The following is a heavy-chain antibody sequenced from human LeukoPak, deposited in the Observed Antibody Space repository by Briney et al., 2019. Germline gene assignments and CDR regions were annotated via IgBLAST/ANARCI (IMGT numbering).Heavy chain of an antibody. CDR2: FDPEDGET. CDR3: ATTDTAMVGVDS. CDR1: GYTLTELS. V-gene: IGHV1-24*01. J-gene: IGHJ4*02. Sequence: SVKVSCKVSGYTLTELSMHWVRQAPGKGLEWMGGFDPEDGETIYAQKFQGRVTMTEDTSTDTAYMELSSLRSEDTAVYYCATTDTAMVGVDSWGQGTLVTVSS. D-gene: IGHD5-18*01.